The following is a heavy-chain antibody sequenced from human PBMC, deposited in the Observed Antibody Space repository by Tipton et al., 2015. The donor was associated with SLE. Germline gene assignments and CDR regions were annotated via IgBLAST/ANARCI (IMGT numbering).Heavy chain of an antibody. CDR1: GFTVSSSY. Sequence: GSLRLSCAASGFTVSSSYMSWVRQAPGKGLEWVSVIYSGGSTYYADSVKGRFTISRDSSKNTLYLQMNGLRADDTAVYYCARIPGIMITFYYYMDVWGKGTTVTVSS. J-gene: IGHJ6*03. D-gene: IGHD3-16*01. V-gene: IGHV3-53*01. CDR3: ARIPGIMITFYYYMDV. CDR2: IYSGGST.